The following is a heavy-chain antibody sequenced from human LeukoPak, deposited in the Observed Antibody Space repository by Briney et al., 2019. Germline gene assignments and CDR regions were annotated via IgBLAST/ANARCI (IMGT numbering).Heavy chain of an antibody. CDR2: IYSAGTT. J-gene: IGHJ4*02. D-gene: IGHD1-26*01. V-gene: IGHV3-53*01. CDR1: GLSVSTSY. Sequence: PGGSLRLSCAVSGLSVSTSYMTWVRQAPGKGLEWVSLIYSAGTTYYADSVKGRFTISRDNSKNTLYLQMNSLRADDTAVYFCATESGTYSGTCFDYWGQGTLVTVSS. CDR3: ATESGTYSGTCFDY.